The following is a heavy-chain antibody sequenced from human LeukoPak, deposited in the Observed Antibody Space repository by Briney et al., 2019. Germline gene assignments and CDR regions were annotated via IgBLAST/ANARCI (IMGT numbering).Heavy chain of an antibody. J-gene: IGHJ4*02. V-gene: IGHV4-59*02. CDR3: ARGSRSPYTMGYYFDY. CDR1: GGSVSSSH. CDR2: IHSSGHT. D-gene: IGHD3-3*01. Sequence: SETLSLTCSVSGGSVSSSHWSWIRQPPGKELEWTGHIHSSGHTKYNPSLKSRVTISVDTSKNQFSLTLSSVTAADTAVYYCARGSRSPYTMGYYFDYWGQGSLVTVSS.